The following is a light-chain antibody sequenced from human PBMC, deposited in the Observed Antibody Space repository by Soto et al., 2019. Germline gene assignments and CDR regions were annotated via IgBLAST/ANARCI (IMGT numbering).Light chain of an antibody. Sequence: DVVLTQTPLSSPVTLGQPASISCRSSQSLVYSDGNTYLSWLQQRPGQPPRLLIYQISNRFSGVPDRFSGSRAGTDFTLKISRVEAEDVGVYYCMQFAHFPRTFGQGTKLEI. CDR2: QIS. V-gene: IGKV2-24*01. CDR3: MQFAHFPRT. CDR1: QSLVYSDGNTY. J-gene: IGKJ1*01.